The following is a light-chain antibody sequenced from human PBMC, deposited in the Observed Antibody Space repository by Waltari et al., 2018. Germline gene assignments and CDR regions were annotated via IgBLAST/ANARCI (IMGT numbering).Light chain of an antibody. CDR3: AAWDDSLSGPV. J-gene: IGLJ2*01. V-gene: IGLV1-47*01. CDR1: SSNIGRNY. Sequence: QSVLTQPPSASGTPGQRVTISCAGSSSNIGRNYVYWYQQLPGTAPKLLISRNNQRPSGVPDRFSGSKSGTSVSLAISGLRSEDEADYYWAAWDDSLSGPVFGGGTKLTVL. CDR2: RNN.